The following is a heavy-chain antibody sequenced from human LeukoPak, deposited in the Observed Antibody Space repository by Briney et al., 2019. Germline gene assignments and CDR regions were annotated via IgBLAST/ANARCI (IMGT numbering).Heavy chain of an antibody. D-gene: IGHD3-10*01. CDR2: INPSGGST. CDR1: GYTFTGYY. CDR3: AREIRSGSGSYPLLYNWFDP. J-gene: IGHJ5*02. V-gene: IGHV1-46*01. Sequence: ASVKVSCKASGYTFTGYYMHWVRQAPGQGLEWMGIINPSGGSTSYAQKFQGRVTMTRDMSTSTVYMELSSLRSEDTAVYYCAREIRSGSGSYPLLYNWFDPWGQGTLVTVSS.